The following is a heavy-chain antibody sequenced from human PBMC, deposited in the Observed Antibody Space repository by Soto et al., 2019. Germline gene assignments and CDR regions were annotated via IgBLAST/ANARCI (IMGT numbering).Heavy chain of an antibody. V-gene: IGHV3-33*01. D-gene: IGHD2-21*01. Sequence: GGSLRLSCAASGSTFSSYGMHWVRQAPGKGLEWVAVLWYDGNNKYYADSVKGRFTISRDNSNNTLYVQMTSLRAEDTAVYYCARGLHSLFDYWGQGTLVTVSS. CDR1: GSTFSSYG. J-gene: IGHJ4*02. CDR2: LWYDGNNK. CDR3: ARGLHSLFDY.